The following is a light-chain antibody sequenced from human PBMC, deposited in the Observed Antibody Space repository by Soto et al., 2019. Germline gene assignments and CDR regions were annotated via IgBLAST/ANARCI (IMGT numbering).Light chain of an antibody. V-gene: IGKV2-28*01. Sequence: DIVMTQSPLSLPVTPGEPASISCRSSQSLLHSNGYNYLDWYLQKPGQSPQLLIYLGSNRASGVPDRFSGSGSGTDFTLKISRVEAEDVGVYYCMQALQIPNTLGQGTKLEIK. CDR1: QSLLHSNGYNY. CDR2: LGS. J-gene: IGKJ2*01. CDR3: MQALQIPNT.